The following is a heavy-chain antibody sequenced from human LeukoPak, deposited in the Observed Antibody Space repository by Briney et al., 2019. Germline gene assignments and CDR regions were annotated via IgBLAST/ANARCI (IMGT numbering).Heavy chain of an antibody. V-gene: IGHV1-2*02. J-gene: IGHJ4*02. D-gene: IGHD6-6*01. CDR3: ARGGPFPSSSSSREYYLDY. CDR2: INPNSGGT. CDR1: GYTFTGYY. Sequence: ASVKVSCKASGYTFTGYYMHWVRQAPGQGLEWMGWINPNSGGTDYAQKFQGRVTMTRDTSISTAYMELSRLRSDDTAVYYCARGGPFPSSSSSREYYLDYWGQGTLATVS.